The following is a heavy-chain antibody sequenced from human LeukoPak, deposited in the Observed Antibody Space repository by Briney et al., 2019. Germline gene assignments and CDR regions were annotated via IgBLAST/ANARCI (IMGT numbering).Heavy chain of an antibody. V-gene: IGHV4-59*01. J-gene: IGHJ6*03. Sequence: PSETLSLTCSVSGASISSYFWSGIRQPRGKGLEWIGYIYYSGTTNYNPSLKSRIAISLDTSKKQFPLRMRSVTAADTAVYYCARSTSGYYSKHYYFYMDVWGKGTTVTVSS. CDR3: ARSTSGYYSKHYYFYMDV. CDR1: GASISSYF. CDR2: IYYSGTT. D-gene: IGHD3-22*01.